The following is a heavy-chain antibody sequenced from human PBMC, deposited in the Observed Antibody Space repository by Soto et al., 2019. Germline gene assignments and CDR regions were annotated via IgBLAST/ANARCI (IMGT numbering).Heavy chain of an antibody. D-gene: IGHD3-22*01. V-gene: IGHV4-30-4*01. CDR3: ARDTAYYYDSSGEFDY. CDR1: GGSISSGDYY. CDR2: IYYSGST. J-gene: IGHJ4*02. Sequence: SETLSLTCTVSGGSISSGDYYWSWIRQPPGKGLEWIGYIYYSGSTYYNPSLKSRVTISVDTSKNQFSLKLSSVTAADTAVYYCARDTAYYYDSSGEFDYWGQGTLVTVSS.